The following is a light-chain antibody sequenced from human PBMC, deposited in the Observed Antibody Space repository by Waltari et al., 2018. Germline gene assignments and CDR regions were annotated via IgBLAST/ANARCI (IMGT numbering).Light chain of an antibody. CDR3: QQYGSSPGT. CDR2: GAS. Sequence: IVLTQSPGTLSLFPGERATLSCRASQSVSSSYLAWYQQKPGQAPRLLIYGASSRATGIPDRFSGSGSGTDFTLTISRLEPEDCAVYYCQQYGSSPGTFGQGTKVEIK. V-gene: IGKV3-20*01. J-gene: IGKJ1*01. CDR1: QSVSSSY.